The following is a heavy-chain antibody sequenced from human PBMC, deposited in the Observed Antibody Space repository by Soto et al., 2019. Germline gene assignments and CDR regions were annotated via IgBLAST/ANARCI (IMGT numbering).Heavy chain of an antibody. CDR3: ARHGYSYGLVSY. Sequence: PGESLKISCQGSVYSFTNYLITWVRQMPGKGLEWMGRIDPSDSYTNYSPSFQGHVTISADKSINTAYLQWSSLKASDTAIYYCARHGYSYGLVSYWGQGTLVTVSS. CDR2: IDPSDSYT. V-gene: IGHV5-10-1*01. CDR1: VYSFTNYL. J-gene: IGHJ4*02. D-gene: IGHD5-18*01.